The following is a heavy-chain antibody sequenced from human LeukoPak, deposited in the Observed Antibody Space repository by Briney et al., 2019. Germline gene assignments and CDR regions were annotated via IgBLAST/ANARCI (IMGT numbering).Heavy chain of an antibody. CDR1: GVAISSGYFS. CDR3: ARHSRGYYCSSGCYARYDF. Sequence: PSETLSLTCTVYGVAISSGYFSWGWIRQPPGEGLEWIGSIYYSGSTYYNPSLKSRVTISVDTSKNQFSLKLSSVTAADTAVYFCARHSRGYYCSSGCYARYDFWGQGTLVTVSS. J-gene: IGHJ4*02. D-gene: IGHD3-10*01. CDR2: IYYSGST. V-gene: IGHV4-39*01.